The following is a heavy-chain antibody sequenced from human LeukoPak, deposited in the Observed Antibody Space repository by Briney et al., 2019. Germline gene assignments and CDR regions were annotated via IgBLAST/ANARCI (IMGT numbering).Heavy chain of an antibody. CDR3: ARVELLHVYFDY. CDR1: GGTFSSYA. CDR2: IIPIFGTA. D-gene: IGHD1-26*01. J-gene: IGHJ4*02. Sequence: SVKVSCKASGGTFSSYAISWVRQAPGQGLEWMGGIIPIFGTANYAQKFQGRVTITADESTSTAYMELSSLRSEDTAVYYCARVELLHVYFDYWGQGTLVTVSS. V-gene: IGHV1-69*13.